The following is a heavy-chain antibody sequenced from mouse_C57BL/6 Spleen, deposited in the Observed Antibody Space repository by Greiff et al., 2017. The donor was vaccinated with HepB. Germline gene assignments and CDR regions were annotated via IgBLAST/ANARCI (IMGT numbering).Heavy chain of an antibody. Sequence: DVQLVESGGGLVQPKGSLKLSCAASGFTFNTYAMHWVRQAPGKGLEWVARIRSKSSNYATYYADSVKDRFTISRDDSQSMLYLQMNNLKTEDTAMYYCVRAPLYDYDGDYYAMDYWGQGTSVTVSS. CDR3: VRAPLYDYDGDYYAMDY. J-gene: IGHJ4*01. D-gene: IGHD2-4*01. V-gene: IGHV10-3*01. CDR2: IRSKSSNYAT. CDR1: GFTFNTYA.